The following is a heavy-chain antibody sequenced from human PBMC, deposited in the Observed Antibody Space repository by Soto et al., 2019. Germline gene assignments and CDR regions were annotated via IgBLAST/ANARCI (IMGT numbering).Heavy chain of an antibody. V-gene: IGHV1-18*01. CDR1: GYTFTSYG. CDR3: ARVEYYDSSCYQIFDY. J-gene: IGHJ4*02. CDR2: ISAYNGNT. Sequence: ASGKVSCKASGYTFTSYGISWVRQAPGQGLEWMGWISAYNGNTNYAQKLQGRVTMTTDTSTSTAYMELRSLRSDDTAVYYCARVEYYDSSCYQIFDYGGEGTLFTIS. D-gene: IGHD3-22*01.